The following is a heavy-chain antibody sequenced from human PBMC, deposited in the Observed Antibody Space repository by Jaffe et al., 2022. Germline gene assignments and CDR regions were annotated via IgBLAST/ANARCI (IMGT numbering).Heavy chain of an antibody. J-gene: IGHJ6*04. Sequence: QVQLQESGPGLVKPSQTLSLTCTVSGGSISSGSYYWNWIRQPAGKGLEWIGRIYTNGSTNYNPSLKSRVTISVDTSKNQFSLKLSSVTAADTAVYYCARRGDVWGKGTTVTVSS. CDR1: GGSISSGSYY. V-gene: IGHV4-61*02. CDR2: IYTNGST. CDR3: ARRGDV.